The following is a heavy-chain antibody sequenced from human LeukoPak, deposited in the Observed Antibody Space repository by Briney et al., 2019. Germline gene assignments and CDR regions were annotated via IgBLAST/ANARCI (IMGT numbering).Heavy chain of an antibody. CDR2: INPNSGGS. D-gene: IGHD4-17*01. CDR1: GYSFTTFA. V-gene: IGHV1-2*02. CDR3: ARDRRGAYGDYATSF. J-gene: IGHJ4*02. Sequence: ASVKVSCKASGYSFTTFAMNWVRQAPGQGLEWMGWINPNSGGSNYAQKFQGRVTMTRDTSISTAYMELSRLRSDDTAVYYCARDRRGAYGDYATSFWGQGTLVTVSS.